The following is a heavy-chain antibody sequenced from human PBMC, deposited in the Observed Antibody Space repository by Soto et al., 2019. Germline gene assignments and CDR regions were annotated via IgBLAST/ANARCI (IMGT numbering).Heavy chain of an antibody. V-gene: IGHV4-39*07. D-gene: IGHD3-22*01. CDR1: GGSISSSSYY. CDR2: IFYSGST. CDR3: ARGVFSSGYYLNAGGLDY. J-gene: IGHJ4*02. Sequence: PSETLSLTCTVSGGSISSSSYYWGWIRQPPGKGLEWIGSIFYSGSTYYNPSLKSRVTISVDTSKNQFSLKLSSVTAADTAVYYFARGVFSSGYYLNAGGLDYWGQGTLVTVSS.